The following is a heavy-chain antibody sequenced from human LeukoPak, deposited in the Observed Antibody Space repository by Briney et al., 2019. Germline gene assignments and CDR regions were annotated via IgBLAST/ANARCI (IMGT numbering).Heavy chain of an antibody. J-gene: IGHJ5*02. D-gene: IGHD3-22*01. CDR1: GSSISSDNYS. CDR2: VYTSGST. CDR3: AREKIGYYDGSGRGWFDP. V-gene: IGHV4-61*02. Sequence: SETLSLTCTVSGSSISSDNYSWSWIRQPAGKGLEWIGRVYTSGSTNYNPSLKSRVTISVDTSKKQFSLKLSSVTAADTAVYYCAREKIGYYDGSGRGWFDPWGQGTLVTVSS.